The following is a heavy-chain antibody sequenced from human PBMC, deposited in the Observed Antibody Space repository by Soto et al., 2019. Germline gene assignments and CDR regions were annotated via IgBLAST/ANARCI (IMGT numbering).Heavy chain of an antibody. CDR3: ARDGLRYYYDSSGWFDP. D-gene: IGHD3-22*01. CDR1: GGSISSGDYY. J-gene: IGHJ5*02. Sequence: SETLSLTCTVSGGSISSGDYYWSWIRQPPGKGLEWIGYIYYSGSTYYNPSLKSRVTISVDTSKNQFSLKLSSVTAADTAVYYCARDGLRYYYDSSGWFDPWGQGTLVTVSS. CDR2: IYYSGST. V-gene: IGHV4-30-4*01.